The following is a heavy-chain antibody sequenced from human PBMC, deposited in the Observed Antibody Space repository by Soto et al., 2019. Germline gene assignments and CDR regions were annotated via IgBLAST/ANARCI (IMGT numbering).Heavy chain of an antibody. CDR1: GGTFSSYA. Sequence: SVKVSCKASGGTFSSYAISWVRQAPGQGLEWMGGIIPIFGTANYAQKFQGRVTITADESTSTAYMELSSLRSEDTAVYYCARDVRDYYYGMAVWGQGTTVTVSS. J-gene: IGHJ6*02. CDR3: ARDVRDYYYGMAV. V-gene: IGHV1-69*13. CDR2: IIPIFGTA.